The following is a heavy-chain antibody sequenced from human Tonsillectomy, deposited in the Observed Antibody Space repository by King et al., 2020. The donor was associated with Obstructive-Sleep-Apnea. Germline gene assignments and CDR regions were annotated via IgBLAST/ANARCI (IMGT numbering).Heavy chain of an antibody. J-gene: IGHJ2*01. D-gene: IGHD3-22*01. CDR2: IFYSGTT. V-gene: IGHV4-30-4*01. CDR1: GGSIRSGDYY. Sequence: QLQESGPGLVKPSQTLSLTCIVSGGSIRSGDYYWSWIRQPPGKGLEWIGYIFYSGTTYYNPSLKSRVTMSVDTSKNQFSLKLISVTAADTAVYYCARVSNYYESSGTGPHWYFGLWGRGTPVTVSS. CDR3: ARVSNYYESSGTGPHWYFGL.